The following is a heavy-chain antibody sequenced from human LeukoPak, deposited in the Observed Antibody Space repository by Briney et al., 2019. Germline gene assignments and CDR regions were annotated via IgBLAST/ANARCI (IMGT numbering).Heavy chain of an antibody. CDR3: ARLGYSGYSDLAY. CDR2: INQDGSKK. Sequence: PGGSLRLSCAASGFTFTTYWMSWVRQAPGKGLEWVANINQDGSKKKYVDSVRGRFTISRDNAKNSLYLQMNSLRAGDTAVYYCARLGYSGYSDLAYWGQGTLVTVSS. CDR1: GFTFTTYW. D-gene: IGHD5-12*01. V-gene: IGHV3-7*01. J-gene: IGHJ4*02.